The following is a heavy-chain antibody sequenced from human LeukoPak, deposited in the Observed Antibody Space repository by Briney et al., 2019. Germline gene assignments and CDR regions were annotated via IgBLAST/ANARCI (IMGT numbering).Heavy chain of an antibody. D-gene: IGHD4-11*01. CDR2: IWYDGSNK. CDR1: GFTFSSYG. J-gene: IGHJ4*02. V-gene: IGHV3-33*06. CDR3: AKDLGTTDRYFDY. Sequence: GGSLRLSCAASGFTFSSYGMHWVRQAPGKGLEWVAVIWYDGSNKYYADSVKGRFTISRDNSKNTLYLQMNSLRAEDTAVYYCAKDLGTTDRYFDYWGQGTLVTVPS.